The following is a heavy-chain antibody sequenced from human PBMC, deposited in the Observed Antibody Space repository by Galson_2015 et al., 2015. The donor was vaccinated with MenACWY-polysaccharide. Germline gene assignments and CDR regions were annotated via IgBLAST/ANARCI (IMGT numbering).Heavy chain of an antibody. CDR3: ASSYSTFYYFDY. V-gene: IGHV4-4*07. D-gene: IGHD6-13*01. CDR2: CSSGST. Sequence: CSSGSTNYNPSLKSRVTMSVDTSKNQFSLKLSSVTAADTAVYFCASSYSTFYYFDYWGQGTLVTVSS. J-gene: IGHJ4*02.